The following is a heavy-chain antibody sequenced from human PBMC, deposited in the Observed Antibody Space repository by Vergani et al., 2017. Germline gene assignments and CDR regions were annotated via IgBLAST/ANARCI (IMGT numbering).Heavy chain of an antibody. D-gene: IGHD3-10*01. CDR3: ARDNGSGSGAH. CDR2: IYYSGST. Sequence: QVQLRESGPGLVKPSQTLSLTCTVSGGSISSYYWSWIRQPPGKGLEWIGYIYYSGSTNYNPSLKSRVTISVDTSKNQFSLKLSSVTAADTAVYYCARDNGSGSGAHWGQGTLVTVSS. J-gene: IGHJ4*02. V-gene: IGHV4-59*12. CDR1: GGSISSYY.